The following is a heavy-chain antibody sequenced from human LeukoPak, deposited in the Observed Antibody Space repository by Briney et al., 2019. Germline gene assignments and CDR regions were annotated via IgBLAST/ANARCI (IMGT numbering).Heavy chain of an antibody. CDR1: GGTFSSYA. CDR3: ARVKEGYGAYYFDY. V-gene: IGHV1-69*13. J-gene: IGHJ4*02. D-gene: IGHD4-17*01. CDR2: IIPIFGTA. Sequence: SVKVSCKASGGTFSSYAISWVRQAPGQGLEWMGGIIPIFGTADYAQKFQGRVTITADESTSTAYMELSSLRSEDTAVYYCARVKEGYGAYYFDYWGQGTLVTVSS.